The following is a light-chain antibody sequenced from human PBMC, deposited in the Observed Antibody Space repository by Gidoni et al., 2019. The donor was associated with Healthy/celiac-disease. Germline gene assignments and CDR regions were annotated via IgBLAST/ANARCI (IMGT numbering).Light chain of an antibody. CDR3: AAWDDSLNGPLYV. V-gene: IGLV1-44*01. J-gene: IGLJ1*01. CDR2: SNN. CDR1: SSNIGSTT. Sequence: QSVLTQPPSASGTPGQRVTIPCSGSSSNIGSTTVNWYQQLPGTAPKLLIYSNNQRPSGVPDRFSGSKSGTSASLAISGLQSEDEADYYCAAWDDSLNGPLYVFGTGTKVTVL.